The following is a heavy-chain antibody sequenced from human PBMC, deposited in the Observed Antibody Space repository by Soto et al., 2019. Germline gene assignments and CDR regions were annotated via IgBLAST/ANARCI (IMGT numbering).Heavy chain of an antibody. J-gene: IGHJ5*02. CDR2: IIPIFGTA. Sequence: QVQLVQSGAEVKKPGSSVKVSCKASGGTFSSYAISWVRQAPGQGLEWMGGIIPIFGTANYAQKFQGRVTITADESTSTAYMELSSLRVEDTAVYYCARETRDWNYVYWFDPWGQGTLVTVSS. CDR3: ARETRDWNYVYWFDP. CDR1: GGTFSSYA. V-gene: IGHV1-69*12. D-gene: IGHD1-7*01.